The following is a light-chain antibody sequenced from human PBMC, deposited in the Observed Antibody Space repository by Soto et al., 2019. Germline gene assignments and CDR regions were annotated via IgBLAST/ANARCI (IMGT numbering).Light chain of an antibody. V-gene: IGLV1-40*01. J-gene: IGLJ3*02. CDR2: GNN. Sequence: QSVLTQPPSVSEAPGQRVTISCSGGSSNIGAGYDVHWYQQLPETPPKLLIYGNNIRPSGVPDRFSGSKSGTSASLAITGLQAEDEADYYCHSYDRSLSGSVFGGGTKVTVL. CDR3: HSYDRSLSGSV. CDR1: SSNIGAGYD.